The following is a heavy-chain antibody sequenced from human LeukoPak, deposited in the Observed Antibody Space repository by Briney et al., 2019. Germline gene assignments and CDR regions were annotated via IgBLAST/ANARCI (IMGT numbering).Heavy chain of an antibody. CDR2: ISWNSGSI. CDR1: GFTFDDYA. Sequence: GGSLRLSCAASGFTFDDYAMHWVRQAPGKGLEWVSGISWNSGSIGYADSVKGRFTISRDDAKNSLYLQMNSLRAEDTAVYYCARVPVVPAAIAYYYYYGMDVWGQGTTVTVSS. D-gene: IGHD2-2*01. J-gene: IGHJ6*02. CDR3: ARVPVVPAAIAYYYYYGMDV. V-gene: IGHV3-9*01.